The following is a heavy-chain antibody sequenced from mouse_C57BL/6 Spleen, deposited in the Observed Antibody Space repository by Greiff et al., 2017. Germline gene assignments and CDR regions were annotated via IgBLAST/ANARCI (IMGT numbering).Heavy chain of an antibody. Sequence: QVQLQQPGAELVRPGTSVKLSCKASGYTFTSYWMHWVKQRPGQGLEWIGVIDPSDSYTNYNQKFKGKATLTVDTSSSTAYMQLSSLTSEDSAVYYCARGVSDGYFDAMDYWGQGTSVTVSS. V-gene: IGHV1-59*01. CDR2: IDPSDSYT. CDR1: GYTFTSYW. D-gene: IGHD2-3*01. J-gene: IGHJ4*01. CDR3: ARGVSDGYFDAMDY.